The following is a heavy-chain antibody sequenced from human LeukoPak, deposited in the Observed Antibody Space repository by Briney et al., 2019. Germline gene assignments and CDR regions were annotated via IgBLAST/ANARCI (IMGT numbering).Heavy chain of an antibody. J-gene: IGHJ6*02. D-gene: IGHD2-2*01. CDR3: AKPGYCSSTSCYAANDYYYYGMDV. CDR2: ISGSGGST. V-gene: IGHV3-23*01. CDR1: GFTFSSYA. Sequence: GGSLRLSCVASGFTFSSYAMSWVRQAPGKGLEWVSAISGSGGSTYYAGSVKGRFTISRDNPKNTLYLQMNSLRAEDMAVYYCAKPGYCSSTSCYAANDYYYYGMDVWGQGTTVTVSS.